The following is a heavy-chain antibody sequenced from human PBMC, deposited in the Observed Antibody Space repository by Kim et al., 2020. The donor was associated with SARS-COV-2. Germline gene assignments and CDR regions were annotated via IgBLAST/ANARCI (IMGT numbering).Heavy chain of an antibody. CDR1: GGSISSSNW. J-gene: IGHJ4*02. CDR3: ARVRGRIAAAPVDY. CDR2: IYHSGST. V-gene: IGHV4-4*02. D-gene: IGHD6-13*01. Sequence: SETLSLTCAVSGGSISSSNWWSWVRQPPGKGLEWIGEIYHSGSTNYNPSLKSRVTISVDKSKNQFSLKLSSVTAADTAVYYCARVRGRIAAAPVDYWGQGTLVTVSS.